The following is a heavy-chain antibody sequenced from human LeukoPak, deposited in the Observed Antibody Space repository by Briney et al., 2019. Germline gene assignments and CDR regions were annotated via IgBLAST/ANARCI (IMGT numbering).Heavy chain of an antibody. V-gene: IGHV1-69*13. CDR2: IIPIFGTA. J-gene: IGHJ6*02. CDR1: GGTFSSYA. Sequence: SVKVSCKASGGTFSSYAISWVRQAPGQGLEWMGGIIPIFGTANYAQKFQGRVTITADESTSTAYMELSSLRSEDTAVYYCARDDVGYYYGMDVWGQGTTVTVSS. CDR3: ARDDVGYYYGMDV.